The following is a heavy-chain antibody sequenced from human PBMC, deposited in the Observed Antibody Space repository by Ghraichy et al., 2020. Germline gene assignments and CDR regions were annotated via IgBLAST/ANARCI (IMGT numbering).Heavy chain of an antibody. CDR2: IIPILGIA. V-gene: IGHV1-69*04. CDR3: ARDQDIVVVPAAIDYYYYMDV. Sequence: SVKVSCKASGGTFSSYAISWVRQAPGQGLEWMGRIIPILGIANYAQKFQGRVTITADKSTSTAYMELSSLRSEDTAVYYCARDQDIVVVPAAIDYYYYMDVWGKGTTVTVSS. J-gene: IGHJ6*03. D-gene: IGHD2-2*01. CDR1: GGTFSSYA.